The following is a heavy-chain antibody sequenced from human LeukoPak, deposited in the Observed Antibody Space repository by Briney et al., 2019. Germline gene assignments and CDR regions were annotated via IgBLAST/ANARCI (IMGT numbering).Heavy chain of an antibody. CDR3: ARATGATSSSGSYRF. CDR1: GFTFSYYW. Sequence: GGSLRLSCAASGFTFSYYWMDWVRQALGKGRVWVSCINTDGGSTSYADSVKGRFTISRDNAKNTLYLQMNSLRAEDTAVYFCARATGATSSSGSYRFWGQGTLVTVSS. V-gene: IGHV3-74*01. J-gene: IGHJ4*02. D-gene: IGHD6-6*01. CDR2: INTDGGST.